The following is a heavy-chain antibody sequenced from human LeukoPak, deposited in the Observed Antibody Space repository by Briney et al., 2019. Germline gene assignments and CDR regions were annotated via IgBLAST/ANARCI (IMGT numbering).Heavy chain of an antibody. V-gene: IGHV4-39*01. CDR2: IYYDGRT. Sequence: PSETLSLTCTVSGASISSSSYYWGWIRQPAGKGLEWIGTIYYDGRTTYNPSLKSRVTISVDTSENQFSLKLSSVTAADTAVYYCAIYRGLTMFDYWGQGTLVAVSS. CDR1: GASISSSSYY. D-gene: IGHD3/OR15-3a*01. J-gene: IGHJ4*02. CDR3: AIYRGLTMFDY.